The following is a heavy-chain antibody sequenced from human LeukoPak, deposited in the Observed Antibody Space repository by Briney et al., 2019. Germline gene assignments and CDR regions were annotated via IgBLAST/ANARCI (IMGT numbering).Heavy chain of an antibody. Sequence: PGGSLRLSCAASGFIVSSNHMNWVRQAPGKGLEWVSTLYSGGSIYYADSVKGRFTISRDNSKNTLYLQMSSLRAEDTAVYYCATNSGYDYFPSLYGMDVWGQGTTVTVSS. CDR3: ATNSGYDYFPSLYGMDV. D-gene: IGHD5-12*01. CDR2: LYSGGSI. J-gene: IGHJ6*02. CDR1: GFIVSSNH. V-gene: IGHV3-53*01.